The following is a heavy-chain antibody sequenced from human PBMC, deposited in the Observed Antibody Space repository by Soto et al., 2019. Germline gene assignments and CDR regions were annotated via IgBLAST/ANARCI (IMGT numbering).Heavy chain of an antibody. CDR3: ARDPGIALAGTSVYYYGMDV. V-gene: IGHV1-2*02. CDR1: GYTFTGYY. D-gene: IGHD6-19*01. Sequence: ASVKVSCKASGYTFTGYYMHWVRQAPGQGLEWMGWINPNSGGTNYAQRFQGRVTMTRDTSISTAYMELSRLRSDDTAVYYCARDPGIALAGTSVYYYGMDVWGQGTTVTVSS. J-gene: IGHJ6*02. CDR2: INPNSGGT.